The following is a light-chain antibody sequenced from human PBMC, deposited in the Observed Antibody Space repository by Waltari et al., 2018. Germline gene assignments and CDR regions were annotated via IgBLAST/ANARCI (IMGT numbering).Light chain of an antibody. CDR2: QDS. Sequence: SYELTQPPSVSVSPGQTARITCSGDKLGDKYACWYQQKPGQSPVLVIYQDSKWPSGIPERFSGSNSGNTATLTISGTQAMDEADYYCQAWDSSTAVFGGGTKLTVL. CDR1: KLGDKY. V-gene: IGLV3-1*01. CDR3: QAWDSSTAV. J-gene: IGLJ2*01.